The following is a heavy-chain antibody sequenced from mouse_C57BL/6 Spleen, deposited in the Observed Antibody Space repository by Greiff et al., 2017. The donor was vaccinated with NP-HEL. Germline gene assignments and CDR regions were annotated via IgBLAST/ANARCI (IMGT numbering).Heavy chain of an antibody. CDR2: INPGSGGT. CDR3: ARWGDGYDY. Sequence: QVQLKESGAELVRPGTSVKVSCKASGYAFTNYLIEWVKQRPGQGLEWIGVINPGSGGTNYNEKFKGKATLTADKSSSTAYMQLSSLTSEDSAVYFCARWGDGYDYWGQGTTLTVSS. D-gene: IGHD2-3*01. J-gene: IGHJ2*01. V-gene: IGHV1-54*01. CDR1: GYAFTNYL.